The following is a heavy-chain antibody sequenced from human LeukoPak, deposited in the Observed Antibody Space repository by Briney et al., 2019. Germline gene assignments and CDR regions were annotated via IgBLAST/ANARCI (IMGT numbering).Heavy chain of an antibody. CDR2: INTYTGNP. CDR1: GYTFISYA. J-gene: IGHJ3*02. CDR3: ARDLDYYDSSGYMSPQQPHAFDI. D-gene: IGHD3-22*01. V-gene: IGHV7-4-1*02. Sequence: ASVKVSCKASGYTFISYAMNWVRQAPGQGLEWMGWINTYTGNPTYAPGFTGRFVFSLDTSVTTAYLQISSLKAEDTAVYYCARDLDYYDSSGYMSPQQPHAFDIWGQGTMVTVSS.